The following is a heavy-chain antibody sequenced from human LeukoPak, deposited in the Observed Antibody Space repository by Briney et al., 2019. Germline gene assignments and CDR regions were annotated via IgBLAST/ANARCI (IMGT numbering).Heavy chain of an antibody. J-gene: IGHJ4*02. Sequence: PGGSLRLSCATSGFTFTRYWMSWIRQAPGKGLEWVANIKQDGSQQYYLDSVEGRFTISRDNAKNSLYLQMNNLRAKDTAVYYCSNGIYSSSYWGQGTLVTVSS. CDR2: IKQDGSQQ. V-gene: IGHV3-7*01. CDR3: SNGIYSSSY. D-gene: IGHD6-6*01. CDR1: GFTFTRYW.